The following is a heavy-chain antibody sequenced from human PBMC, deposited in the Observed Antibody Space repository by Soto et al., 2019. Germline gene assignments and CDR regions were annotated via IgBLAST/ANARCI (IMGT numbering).Heavy chain of an antibody. V-gene: IGHV4-39*01. CDR3: ARARSRGSGYIDWFDP. Sequence: SETLSLTCTVSGGSISSSSYYWGWIRQPPGKGLEWIGSIFYSGTTYYNPSLKSRVTISVDTSKNQFSLKLSSVTAADTAVYYCARARSRGSGYIDWFDPWGQGTLVTVSS. CDR1: GGSISSSSYY. J-gene: IGHJ5*02. D-gene: IGHD5-12*01. CDR2: IFYSGTT.